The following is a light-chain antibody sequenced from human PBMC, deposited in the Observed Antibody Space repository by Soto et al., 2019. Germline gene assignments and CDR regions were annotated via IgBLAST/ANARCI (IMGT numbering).Light chain of an antibody. CDR3: QKYNTSPLT. CDR2: DAS. V-gene: IGKV1-27*01. Sequence: IQMTQSPSSLSASVGDRVTITCRASQGIRNYLAWYQQRPGKVPKLLIYDASTLQSGVPSRFSGIGSGTDFTLTISNLQPEDVATYYCQKYNTSPLTFGGGTKVEIK. J-gene: IGKJ4*01. CDR1: QGIRNY.